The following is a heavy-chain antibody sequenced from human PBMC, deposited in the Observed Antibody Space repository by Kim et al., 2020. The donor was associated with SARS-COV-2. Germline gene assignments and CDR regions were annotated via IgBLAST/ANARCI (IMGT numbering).Heavy chain of an antibody. D-gene: IGHD6-13*01. CDR1: GFTFSSYA. CDR3: ARGVAAAGIWGWYFDL. V-gene: IGHV3-30-3*01. CDR2: ISYDGSNK. Sequence: GGSLRLSCAASGFTFSSYAMHWVRQAPGKGLEWVAVISYDGSNKYYADTVKGRFTISRDNSKNTLYLQMNSRRAEDTAVYYCARGVAAAGIWGWYFDLWGRGTLVTVSS. J-gene: IGHJ2*01.